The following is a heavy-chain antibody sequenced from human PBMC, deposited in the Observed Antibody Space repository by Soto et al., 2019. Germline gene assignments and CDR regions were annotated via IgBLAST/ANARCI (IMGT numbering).Heavy chain of an antibody. CDR3: ASRSRSLLSFDY. Sequence: GESLKISCQGSGYNFTNYLIGWVRQMPGKGLEWMGIIYPGDSDTTYSPSFQGQVTISADKSITTAYLQWNSLKASDTAMYYCASRSRSLLSFDYWGQGTLVTVSS. D-gene: IGHD3-16*02. V-gene: IGHV5-51*01. CDR1: GYNFTNYL. CDR2: IYPGDSDT. J-gene: IGHJ4*02.